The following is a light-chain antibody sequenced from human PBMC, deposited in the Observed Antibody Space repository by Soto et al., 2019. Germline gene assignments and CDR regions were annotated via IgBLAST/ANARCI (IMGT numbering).Light chain of an antibody. CDR3: QQYNTYIT. Sequence: DIQMTQSPSSLSASVGDRVTITCRASQSISNWLAWFQQKPGKAPKLLIYDASSLESGVPSRFSGSGSGTEFTLTISSLQPDDFATYYCQQYNTYITFGGGTKVEIK. V-gene: IGKV1-5*01. J-gene: IGKJ4*01. CDR1: QSISNW. CDR2: DAS.